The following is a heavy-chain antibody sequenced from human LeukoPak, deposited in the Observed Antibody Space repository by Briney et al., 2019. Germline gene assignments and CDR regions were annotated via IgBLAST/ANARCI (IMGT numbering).Heavy chain of an antibody. CDR3: AGEGYSNNDGMDV. D-gene: IGHD2-15*01. J-gene: IGHJ6*02. CDR2: IDPSDSYT. V-gene: IGHV5-10-1*01. CDR1: GYSFTSYW. Sequence: GESLKTSCKGSGYSFTSYWISWVRQMPGKGLEWMGRIDPSDSYTNYSPSFQSHVTISADKSISTAYLQWSSLKASDTAMYYCAGEGYSNNDGMDVWGQGTTVTVSS.